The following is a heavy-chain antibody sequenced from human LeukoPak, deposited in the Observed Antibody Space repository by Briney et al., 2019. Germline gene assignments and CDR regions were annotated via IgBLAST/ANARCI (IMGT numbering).Heavy chain of an antibody. D-gene: IGHD6-6*01. V-gene: IGHV1-69*05. CDR1: GGTFSSYA. CDR2: IIPIFGTA. Sequence: SVKVSCKASGGTFSSYAISWVRQAPGQELEWMGGIIPIFGTANYAQKFQGRVTITTDESTSTAYMELSSLRSEDTAVYYCARAYSSSPYYYYYMDVWGKGTTVTVSS. J-gene: IGHJ6*03. CDR3: ARAYSSSPYYYYYMDV.